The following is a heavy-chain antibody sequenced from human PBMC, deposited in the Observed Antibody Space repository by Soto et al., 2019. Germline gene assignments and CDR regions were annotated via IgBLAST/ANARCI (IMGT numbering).Heavy chain of an antibody. V-gene: IGHV4-59*08. CDR3: AGDIRSGSYRFDN. CDR1: GDSITSYH. CDR2: IFNSGST. D-gene: IGHD1-26*01. Sequence: SETLSLTCTVSGDSITSYHWSWIRQSPEKGLEWIGYIFNSGSTAYNTYLKSRVTISADRSKNQFSLKLSSVTSADTAVYYCAGDIRSGSYRFDNWGQENLVTVSS. J-gene: IGHJ4*02.